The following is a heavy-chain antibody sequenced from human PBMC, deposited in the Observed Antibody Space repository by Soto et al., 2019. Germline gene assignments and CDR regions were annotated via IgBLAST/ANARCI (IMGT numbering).Heavy chain of an antibody. CDR2: IIPIFGTA. V-gene: IGHV1-69*01. D-gene: IGHD1-26*01. Sequence: QVQLVQSGAEVKKPGSSVKVSCKASGGTVSRYAISWVRQAPGQGLEWMGGIIPIFGTANYAQKFQGRDTITADESTSTAYMELSSLRSEDTAVYYCARDGNTEKGEAFDIWGQGTMVTVSS. CDR3: ARDGNTEKGEAFDI. CDR1: GGTVSRYA. J-gene: IGHJ3*02.